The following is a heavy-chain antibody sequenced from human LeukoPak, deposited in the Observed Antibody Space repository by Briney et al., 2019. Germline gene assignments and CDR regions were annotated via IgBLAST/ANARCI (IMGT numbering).Heavy chain of an antibody. CDR1: GGSISSSSYY. J-gene: IGHJ4*02. CDR3: AREVRYSYGYRSATDY. D-gene: IGHD5-18*01. V-gene: IGHV4-39*07. CDR2: IYYSGST. Sequence: PSETLSLTCTVSGGSISSSSYYWGWIRQPPGKGLEWIGSIYYSGSTNYNPSLKSRVTISVDTSKNQFSLKLSSVTAADTAVYYCAREVRYSYGYRSATDYWGQGTLVTVSS.